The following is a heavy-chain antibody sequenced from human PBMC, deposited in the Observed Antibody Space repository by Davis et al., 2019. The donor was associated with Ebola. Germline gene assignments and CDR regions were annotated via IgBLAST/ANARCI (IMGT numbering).Heavy chain of an antibody. V-gene: IGHV3-30*19. J-gene: IGHJ4*02. CDR3: AKDPGGHTSENDY. CDR1: GFTFSSYG. D-gene: IGHD3-22*01. Sequence: GESLKISCAASGFTFSSYGMHWVRQAPGKGLEWVAVISYDGRNAHYIDSVKGRFTISRDNSKNTLYLQMNSLRPEDTAMYYCAKDPGGHTSENDYWGQGTLVIVSS. CDR2: ISYDGRNA.